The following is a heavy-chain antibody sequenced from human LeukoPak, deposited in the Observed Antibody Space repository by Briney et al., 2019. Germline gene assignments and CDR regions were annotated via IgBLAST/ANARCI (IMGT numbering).Heavy chain of an antibody. CDR2: ISSHGIT. V-gene: IGHV4-39*01. D-gene: IGHD3-3*01. J-gene: IGHJ4*02. Sequence: SETLSLTCNISGGSISSSSSYWGWVRQPPGKGLEWIGTISSHGITYYNPSLRSRITISVDTSKIQFSLRLSSVTAADTAVYYCASQKGYYAFDYWGQGSVDTVSS. CDR1: GGSISSSSSY. CDR3: ASQKGYYAFDY.